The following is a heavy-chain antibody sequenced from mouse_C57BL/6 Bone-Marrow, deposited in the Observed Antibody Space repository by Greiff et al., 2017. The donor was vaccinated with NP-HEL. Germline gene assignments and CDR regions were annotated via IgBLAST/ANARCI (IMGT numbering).Heavy chain of an antibody. CDR3: ARGGYYDYWVAY. D-gene: IGHD2-4*01. CDR1: GYAFSSYW. J-gene: IGHJ3*01. V-gene: IGHV1-80*01. CDR2: IYPGDSDT. Sequence: VQLQQSGAELVKPGASVKISCKASGYAFSSYWMNWVKQRPGKGLEWIGQIYPGDSDTNYNGKFKGKATLTADKSSSTAYMQLSSLTSEDSAVYFCARGGYYDYWVAYWGQGTLVTVSA.